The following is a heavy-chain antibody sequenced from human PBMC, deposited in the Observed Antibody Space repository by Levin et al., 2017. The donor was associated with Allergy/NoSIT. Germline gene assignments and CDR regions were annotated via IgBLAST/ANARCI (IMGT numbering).Heavy chain of an antibody. CDR3: ARDAGIAAAVTNWFDP. J-gene: IGHJ5*02. D-gene: IGHD6-13*01. V-gene: IGHV1-69*06. CDR1: GGTFSSYS. CDR2: IIPIFGTA. Sequence: EASVKVSCKASGGTFSSYSISWVRQAPGQGLEWMGGIIPIFGTANYAQKFQGRVTITADKSTSTAYMELSSLRSEDTAVYYCARDAGIAAAVTNWFDPWGQGTLVTVSS.